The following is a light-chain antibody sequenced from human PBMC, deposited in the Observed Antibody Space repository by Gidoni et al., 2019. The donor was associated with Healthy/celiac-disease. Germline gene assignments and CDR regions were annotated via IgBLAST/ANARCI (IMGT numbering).Light chain of an antibody. Sequence: DIQMTQSPSSLSASVGDRVTITCRASQGISNSLAWYQQKPGKAPKLLLYAASSLESGVPSRFSGSGSGTDYTLTISSLQPEDFATYYCQQYYSTLMYTFGQGTKLEIK. CDR1: QGISNS. J-gene: IGKJ2*01. V-gene: IGKV1-NL1*01. CDR2: AAS. CDR3: QQYYSTLMYT.